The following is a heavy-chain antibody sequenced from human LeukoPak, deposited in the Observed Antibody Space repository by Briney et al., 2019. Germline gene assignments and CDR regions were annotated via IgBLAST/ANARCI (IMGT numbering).Heavy chain of an antibody. CDR2: IYYSGST. V-gene: IGHV4-39*01. CDR1: GGSISSSSYY. CDR3: ARHPAYYGSSEGFDY. D-gene: IGHD3-22*01. Sequence: SETLSLTCTVSGGSISSSSYYWGWIRQPPGKGLEWIGSIYYSGSTYYNPSLKSRVTISVDTSKNQFSLKLSSVTAADTAVYYCARHPAYYGSSEGFDYWGQGTLVTVSS. J-gene: IGHJ4*02.